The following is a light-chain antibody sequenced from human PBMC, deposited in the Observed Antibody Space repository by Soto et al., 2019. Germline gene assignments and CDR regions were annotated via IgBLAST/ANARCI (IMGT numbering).Light chain of an antibody. J-gene: IGLJ1*01. CDR1: SSDVGGYNY. V-gene: IGLV2-14*01. Sequence: SALTQPASVSWSPGQSITISCTGTSSDVGGYNYVSWYQQHPGKAPKLMIYDVSNRPSGVSNRFSGSKSGNTASLTISGLQAEDEADYYCSSYTSSSTLYVFATGTKVTVL. CDR2: DVS. CDR3: SSYTSSSTLYV.